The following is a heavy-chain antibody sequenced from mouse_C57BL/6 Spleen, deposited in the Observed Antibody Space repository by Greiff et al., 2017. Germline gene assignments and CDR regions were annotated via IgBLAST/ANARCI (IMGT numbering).Heavy chain of an antibody. D-gene: IGHD1-1*01. V-gene: IGHV1-72*01. CDR1: GYTFTSYW. Sequence: VQLQQPGAELVKPGASVKLSCKASGYTFTSYWMHWVKQRPGRGLGWIGRIDPNSGGTKYNEKFKSKAKLTVDKPSSTAYSQLSSLTSEDSAVDYCARPAGSSPYAMDYWGQGTSVTVSS. J-gene: IGHJ4*01. CDR2: IDPNSGGT. CDR3: ARPAGSSPYAMDY.